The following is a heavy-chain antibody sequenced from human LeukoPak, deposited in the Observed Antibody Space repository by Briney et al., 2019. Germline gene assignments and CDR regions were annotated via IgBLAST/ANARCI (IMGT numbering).Heavy chain of an antibody. CDR1: GFTFSSYA. V-gene: IGHV3-23*01. CDR3: SRDRRLWQQLAPDAFDI. Sequence: PGGSLRLSCAASGFTFSSYAMSWVRQAPGKGLEWVSAISGSGGSTYYADSVKGRFTISRDNSKNTLYLQMNSLRAEDTAVYYCSRDRRLWQQLAPDAFDIWGQGTMVTVSS. J-gene: IGHJ3*02. CDR2: ISGSGGST. D-gene: IGHD6-13*01.